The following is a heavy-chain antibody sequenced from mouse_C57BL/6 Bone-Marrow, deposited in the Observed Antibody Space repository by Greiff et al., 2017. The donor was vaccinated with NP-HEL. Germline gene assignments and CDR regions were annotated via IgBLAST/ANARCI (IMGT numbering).Heavy chain of an antibody. Sequence: EVQRVESGGGLVKPGGSLKLSCAASGFTFSDYGMHWVRQAPEKGLAWVAYISSGSSTIYYADTVKGRFTISRDNAKNTLFLQMTSLRSEDTAMYYCARHYFDYWGQGTTLTVSS. CDR1: GFTFSDYG. CDR3: ARHYFDY. CDR2: ISSGSSTI. J-gene: IGHJ2*01. V-gene: IGHV5-17*01.